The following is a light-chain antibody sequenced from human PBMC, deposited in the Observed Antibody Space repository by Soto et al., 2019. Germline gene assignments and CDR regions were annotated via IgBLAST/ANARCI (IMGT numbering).Light chain of an antibody. J-gene: IGLJ3*02. CDR2: DVS. Sequence: QSALTQPRSVSGSPGQSVTISCTGTSSDVGGYNYVSWYQQHPGKAPKLMIYDVSKRPSGVPDRFSGSKSGNTASLTISGLQAEDEGDYYCCSYAGSYTWMFGGGTKLTVL. CDR3: CSYAGSYTWM. CDR1: SSDVGGYNY. V-gene: IGLV2-11*01.